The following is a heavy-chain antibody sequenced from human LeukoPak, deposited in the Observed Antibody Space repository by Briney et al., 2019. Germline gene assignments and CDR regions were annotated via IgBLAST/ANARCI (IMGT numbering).Heavy chain of an antibody. J-gene: IGHJ4*02. CDR3: ARVTGYMIEDYFDY. D-gene: IGHD3-22*01. V-gene: IGHV4-28*03. CDR2: IYYSGST. CDR1: GYSISSSNW. Sequence: SDTLSLTCAVSGYSISSSNWWGWIRQPPGKGLEWIGYIYYSGSTNYNPSLKSRVTISVETSKNQFSLKLSSVTAADTAVYYCARVTGYMIEDYFDYWGQGTLVTVSS.